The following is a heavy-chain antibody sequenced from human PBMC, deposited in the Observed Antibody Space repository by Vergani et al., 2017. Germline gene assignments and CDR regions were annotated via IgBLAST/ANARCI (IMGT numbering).Heavy chain of an antibody. D-gene: IGHD4-17*01. CDR3: ARRNRDYGDYGLYYYGMDV. V-gene: IGHV3-23*01. CDR2: ISGSGGST. CDR1: GFTFSSYA. J-gene: IGHJ6*02. Sequence: EVQLLESGGGLVQPGGSLRLSCAASGFTFSSYAMSWVRQAPGKGLEWVSAISGSGGSTYYADSVKGRFTISRDNSKNTLYLQMNSLRAEDTAVYYCARRNRDYGDYGLYYYGMDVWGQGTTVTVSS.